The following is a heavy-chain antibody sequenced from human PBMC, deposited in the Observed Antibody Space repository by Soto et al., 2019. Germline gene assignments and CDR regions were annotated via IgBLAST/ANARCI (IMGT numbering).Heavy chain of an antibody. CDR1: GFTFGNYA. V-gene: IGHV3-23*01. Sequence: EVQLLDSGGGLAQPGGSLRHSCAASGFTFGNYAMNWVRQAPGKGLEWVSTVSGNGAVTYYADSVKGRFTISRDNSRSTLYLQMNNLRAEDTAIYFCAKVPASLKTFDYWGQGTLVTVSS. CDR3: AKVPASLKTFDY. J-gene: IGHJ4*02. D-gene: IGHD2-2*01. CDR2: VSGNGAVT.